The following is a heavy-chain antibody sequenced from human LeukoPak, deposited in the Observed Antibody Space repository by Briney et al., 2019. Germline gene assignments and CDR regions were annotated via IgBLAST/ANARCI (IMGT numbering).Heavy chain of an antibody. V-gene: IGHV1/OR15-1*04. Sequence: ASVKVSCKASGYIFTDYYMHWVRQAPGQELGWMGRINPNSGGTNYAQKFQGRVTMTTDTSTSTAYMELRSLRSDDTAVYYCARGGTVTYAFDIWGQGTMVTVSS. J-gene: IGHJ3*02. CDR2: INPNSGGT. CDR3: ARGGTVTYAFDI. D-gene: IGHD4-17*01. CDR1: GYIFTDYY.